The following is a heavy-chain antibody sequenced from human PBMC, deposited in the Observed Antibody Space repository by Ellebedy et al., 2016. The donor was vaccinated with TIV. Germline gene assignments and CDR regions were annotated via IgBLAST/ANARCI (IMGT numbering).Heavy chain of an antibody. Sequence: SETLSLTXAVYGGSFSAYYWNWIRQPPGKGLEWIGEVNHSGSTNYNPSLKSRGTISVDTSKNQFSLKLRHVTAADTAVYYCARSRSMGPFDYWGQGILVTVSS. CDR1: GGSFSAYY. J-gene: IGHJ4*02. D-gene: IGHD2-8*01. CDR2: VNHSGST. V-gene: IGHV4-34*01. CDR3: ARSRSMGPFDY.